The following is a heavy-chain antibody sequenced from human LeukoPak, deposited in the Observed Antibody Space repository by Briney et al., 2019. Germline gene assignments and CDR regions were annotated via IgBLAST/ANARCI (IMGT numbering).Heavy chain of an antibody. J-gene: IGHJ5*02. D-gene: IGHD6-19*01. V-gene: IGHV3-53*01. CDR1: GFTVSSNY. CDR2: IYSGDST. CDR3: AKAVAGTLNWFDP. Sequence: GGSLRLSCAASGFTVSSNYMSWVRQAPGKGLEWVSVIYSGDSTYYADSVKGRFTLSRDNSKNTLYLQMNSLRDEDTALYYCAKAVAGTLNWFDPWGQGTLVTVSS.